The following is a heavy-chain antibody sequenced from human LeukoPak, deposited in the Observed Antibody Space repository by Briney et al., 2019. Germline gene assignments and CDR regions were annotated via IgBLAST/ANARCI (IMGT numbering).Heavy chain of an antibody. V-gene: IGHV3-9*01. CDR1: GFTFDDYA. Sequence: GRSLRLSCAASGFTFDDYAMHWVGQAPGKGLEWVSGISWNSGSIGYADSVKGRFTISRDNAKNSLYLQMNSLRTEDTALYYCAKAHSSSWYAGVGYWGQGTLVTVSS. D-gene: IGHD6-13*01. CDR3: AKAHSSSWYAGVGY. CDR2: ISWNSGSI. J-gene: IGHJ4*02.